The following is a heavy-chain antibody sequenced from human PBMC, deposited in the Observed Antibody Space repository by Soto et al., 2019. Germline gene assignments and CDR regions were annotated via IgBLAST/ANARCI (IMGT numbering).Heavy chain of an antibody. J-gene: IGHJ4*02. CDR2: VGTGGGTT. CDR3: AKRVEYSSSSAYFDY. CDR1: GFTFSSYA. Sequence: GGSLRLSCATSGFTFSSYAMSWVRQAPGKGLEWVSAVGTGGGTTYYADSVEGRFTISRDNSKDTLYLQMNSLRAEDTAVYYCAKRVEYSSSSAYFDYWGQGTLVTVSS. V-gene: IGHV3-23*01. D-gene: IGHD6-6*01.